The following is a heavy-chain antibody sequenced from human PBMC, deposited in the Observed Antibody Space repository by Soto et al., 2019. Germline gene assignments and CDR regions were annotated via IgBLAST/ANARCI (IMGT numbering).Heavy chain of an antibody. V-gene: IGHV3-30*09. J-gene: IGHJ5*02. D-gene: IGHD6-19*01. CDR1: GFFFGSYS. CDR3: ASGLTGYGSAWYDKTLDL. Sequence: PGGSLRLSCVASGFFFGSYSMHWARQTPGKXLEWVAVISYDGSTKESADFAKGRFAISRDNAKNTLFLQMDSLRPEDSALYSCASGLTGYGSAWYDKTLDLWGQGTLVTVSS. CDR2: ISYDGSTK.